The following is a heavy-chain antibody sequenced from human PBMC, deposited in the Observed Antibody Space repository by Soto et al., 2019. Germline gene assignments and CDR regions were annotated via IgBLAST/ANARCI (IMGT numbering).Heavy chain of an antibody. CDR1: DDSIGRYY. V-gene: IGHV4-4*08. D-gene: IGHD5-12*01. J-gene: IGHJ4*02. Sequence: SETLSLTCSISDDSIGRYYWTWIRQTPRKELQWIGYVYTSGSTKYNSSLKSRVTISLDASNSQFSLTMSSVTAADTGVYYCAREVVGKTGTGIIDSWGRGTRVTVSA. CDR3: AREVVGKTGTGIIDS. CDR2: VYTSGST.